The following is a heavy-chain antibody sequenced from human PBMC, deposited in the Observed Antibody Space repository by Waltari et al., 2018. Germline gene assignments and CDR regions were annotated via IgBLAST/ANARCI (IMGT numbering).Heavy chain of an antibody. CDR1: GYSISSGYY. CDR2: NYHSRST. J-gene: IGHJ4*02. CDR3: ARGADFWSPFDY. Sequence: QVQLQESGPGLVKPSETLSLTCAVSGYSISSGYYWGWIRQPPGKGLEWIGSNYHSRSTHHNPSLKSRVTISVDTSKNQFALKLSSVTAADTAVYYCARGADFWSPFDYWGQGTLVTVSS. D-gene: IGHD3-3*01. V-gene: IGHV4-38-2*01.